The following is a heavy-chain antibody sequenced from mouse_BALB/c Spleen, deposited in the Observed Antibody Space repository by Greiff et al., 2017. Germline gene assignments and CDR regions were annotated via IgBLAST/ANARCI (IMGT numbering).Heavy chain of an antibody. CDR3: ARGALLRPHYYAMDY. Sequence: EVKVVESGGGLVKPGGSLKLSCAASGFTFSDYYMYWVRQTPEKRLEWVATISDGGSYTYYPDSVKGRFTISRDNAKNNLYLQMSSLKSEDTAMYYCARGALLRPHYYAMDYWGQGTSVTVSS. D-gene: IGHD1-2*01. CDR2: ISDGGSYT. V-gene: IGHV5-4*02. J-gene: IGHJ4*01. CDR1: GFTFSDYY.